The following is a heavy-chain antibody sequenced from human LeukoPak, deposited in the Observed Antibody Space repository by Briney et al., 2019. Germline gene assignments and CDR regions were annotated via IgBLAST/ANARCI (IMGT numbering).Heavy chain of an antibody. CDR3: SRSQFDY. CDR1: GFPFSSYW. Sequence: GGSLTLSCEPSGFPFSSYWMLWVRQAPGKGLVWVSRISGDGTITTYADFVKGRFTISRDNTKNILYLQMNSLKVEDTAIYYCSRSQFDYWGQGVLGTVSS. V-gene: IGHV3-74*03. J-gene: IGHJ4*02. CDR2: ISGDGTIT.